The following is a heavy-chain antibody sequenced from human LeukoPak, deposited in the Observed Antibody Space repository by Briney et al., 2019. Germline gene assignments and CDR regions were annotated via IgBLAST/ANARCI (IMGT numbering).Heavy chain of an antibody. V-gene: IGHV4-34*01. CDR2: INHSGST. Sequence: PSETLSLTCAVYGGSFSGYYWSWIRQPPGKGLEWIGEINHSGSTNYNPSLKSRATISVDTSKNQFSLKLSSVTAADTALYYCARAGRWEGRPHAFDIWGQGTMVTVSS. CDR1: GGSFSGYY. J-gene: IGHJ3*02. D-gene: IGHD1-26*01. CDR3: ARAGRWEGRPHAFDI.